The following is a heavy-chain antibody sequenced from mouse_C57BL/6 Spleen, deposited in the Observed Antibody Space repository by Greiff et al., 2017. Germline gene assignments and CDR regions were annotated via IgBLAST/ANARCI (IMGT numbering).Heavy chain of an antibody. CDR1: GYTFTDYE. CDR3: TTIYYYGSNSFAY. D-gene: IGHD1-1*01. Sequence: QVQLQQSGAELVRPGASVTLSCKASGYTFTDYEMHWVKQTPVHGLEWIGSIDPETGGTAYNQKFKGKATLTADKSSSTDYMQLSSLTSEDSAVYYCTTIYYYGSNSFAYWGEGTLVTVSA. J-gene: IGHJ3*01. CDR2: IDPETGGT. V-gene: IGHV1-15*01.